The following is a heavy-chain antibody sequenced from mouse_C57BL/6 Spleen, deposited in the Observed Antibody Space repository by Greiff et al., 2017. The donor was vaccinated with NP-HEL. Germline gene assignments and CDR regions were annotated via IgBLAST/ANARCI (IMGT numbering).Heavy chain of an antibody. D-gene: IGHD5-5*01. V-gene: IGHV1-80*01. CDR3: ARSLPFAD. CDR1: GYAFSSYW. CDR2: IYPGDGDT. J-gene: IGHJ3*01. Sequence: VVESGASVKISCKASGYAFSSYWMNWVKQRPGKGLEWIGQIYPGDGDTNYNGKFKGKATLTADKSSSTAYMQLSSLTSEDSAVYFCARSLPFADWGQGTLVTVSA.